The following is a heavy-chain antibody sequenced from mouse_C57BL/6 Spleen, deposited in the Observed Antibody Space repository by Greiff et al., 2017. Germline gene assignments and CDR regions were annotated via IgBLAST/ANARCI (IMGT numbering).Heavy chain of an antibody. CDR1: GFTFSSYA. J-gene: IGHJ3*01. CDR2: ISSGGDYI. V-gene: IGHV5-9-1*02. CDR3: TRAQLYGNYVAWFAY. Sequence: EVQGVESGEGLVKPGGSLKLSCAASGFTFSSYAMSWVRQTPEKRLEWVAYISSGGDYIYYADTVKGRFTISRDNARNTLYLQMSSLKSEDTAMYYCTRAQLYGNYVAWFAYWGQGTLVTVSA. D-gene: IGHD2-1*01.